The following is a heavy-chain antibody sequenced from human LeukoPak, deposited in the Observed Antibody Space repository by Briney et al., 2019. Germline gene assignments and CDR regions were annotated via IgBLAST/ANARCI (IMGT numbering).Heavy chain of an antibody. V-gene: IGHV1-18*04. CDR1: GYTFTGYY. CDR3: ATGIAVAGTGFDY. CDR2: ISAYNGNT. Sequence: ASVKVSCKASGYTFTGYYMHWVRQAPGQGLEWMGWISAYNGNTNYAQKFQGRVTMTTDTSTSTAYMELRSLRSDDTAVYYCATGIAVAGTGFDYWGQGTLVTVSS. D-gene: IGHD6-19*01. J-gene: IGHJ4*02.